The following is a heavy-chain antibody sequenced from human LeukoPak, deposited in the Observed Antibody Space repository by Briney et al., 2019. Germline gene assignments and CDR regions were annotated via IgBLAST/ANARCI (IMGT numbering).Heavy chain of an antibody. CDR1: GGSFSGYY. D-gene: IGHD6-19*01. CDR2: INHSGST. Sequence: SETLSLTCAVYGGSFSGYYWSWIRQPPGKGLEWIGEINHSGSTNYNPSLKSRVTISVDTSKNQFSLKLSSVTAADTAVYYCARMYSSDPFDYWGQGTLVTVSS. CDR3: ARMYSSDPFDY. J-gene: IGHJ4*02. V-gene: IGHV4-34*01.